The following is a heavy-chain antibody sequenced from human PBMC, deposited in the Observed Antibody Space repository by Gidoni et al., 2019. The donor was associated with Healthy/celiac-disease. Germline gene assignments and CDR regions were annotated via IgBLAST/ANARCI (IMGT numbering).Heavy chain of an antibody. CDR3: ARSPTIKVWSLYWYFDL. CDR1: GGSISSSSYY. Sequence: QLQLQESGPGLVKPSETLSLTCTVSGGSISSSSYYWGWIRQPPAKGLGWIGSIYYSGSTYYNPPLKSRDTIAVDQYKSQFSVKLSSMTAADTAVYYCARSPTIKVWSLYWYFDLWGRGTLVTVSS. CDR2: IYYSGST. D-gene: IGHD5-18*01. V-gene: IGHV4-39*01. J-gene: IGHJ2*01.